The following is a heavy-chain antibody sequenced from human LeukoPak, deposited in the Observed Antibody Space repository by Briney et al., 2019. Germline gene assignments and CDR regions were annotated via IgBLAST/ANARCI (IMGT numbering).Heavy chain of an antibody. D-gene: IGHD3-22*01. Sequence: SETLSLTCTVSGGSIRSIGYYWGWIRQPPGKGLEWIGSIYYSGSTYYNPSLKSRVTISVDTSKNQFSLKLSSVTAADTAVYYCATYDSSGYYRYSFDYWDQGTLVTVSS. CDR2: IYYSGST. CDR3: ATYDSSGYYRYSFDY. V-gene: IGHV4-39*01. CDR1: GGSIRSIGYY. J-gene: IGHJ4*02.